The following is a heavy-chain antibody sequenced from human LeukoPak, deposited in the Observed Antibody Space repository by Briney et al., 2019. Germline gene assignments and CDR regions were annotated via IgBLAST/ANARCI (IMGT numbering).Heavy chain of an antibody. V-gene: IGHV1-2*02. D-gene: IGHD1-26*01. CDR3: VRTDPWDLKYYFDY. CDR1: GYTFTGYY. CDR2: INPNSGGT. J-gene: IGHJ4*02. Sequence: GASVKVSCKASGYTFTGYYMHWVRQAPGQGLEWMGWINPNSGGTNYAQKFQGRVTMTRDTSITTAYMELSRLRSDDTAVYYCVRTDPWDLKYYFDYWGQGALVTVSS.